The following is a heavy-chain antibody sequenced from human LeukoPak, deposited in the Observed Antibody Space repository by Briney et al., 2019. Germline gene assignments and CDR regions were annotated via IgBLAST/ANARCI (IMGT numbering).Heavy chain of an antibody. Sequence: GASVTVSCKASGFTFSGYYIHWVRQAPGQGLEWMGYINPHSGVTSFPQKFQGRVTLSTDTSISAAYMELSSLISDDTAMYYCVREGNEVLTKNFDHWGQGALVTVPS. J-gene: IGHJ4*02. D-gene: IGHD4/OR15-4a*01. CDR1: GFTFSGYY. CDR3: VREGNEVLTKNFDH. V-gene: IGHV1-2*02. CDR2: INPHSGVT.